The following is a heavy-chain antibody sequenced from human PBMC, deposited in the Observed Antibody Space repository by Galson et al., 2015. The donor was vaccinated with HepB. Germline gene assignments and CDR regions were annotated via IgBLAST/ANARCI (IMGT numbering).Heavy chain of an antibody. V-gene: IGHV2-70*04. CDR1: GFSLNSREPR. CDR3: VRIGPAAVDS. J-gene: IGHJ5*02. D-gene: IGHD6-13*01. CDR2: IGLGNKK. Sequence: PALVKPTQTLTLTCTFSGFSLNSREPRVSWIRQPPGKALEWLARIGLGNKKFYSASLKTTVPIPKDTSQNQVVLTLTNVDPVDTATYYCVRIGPAAVDSWGLGTLVTVSS.